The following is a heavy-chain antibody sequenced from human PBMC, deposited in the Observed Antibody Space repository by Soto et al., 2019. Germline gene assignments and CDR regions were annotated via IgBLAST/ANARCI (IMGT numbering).Heavy chain of an antibody. CDR1: GFTFDDYA. D-gene: IGHD3-3*01. CDR2: ISWNSGSI. V-gene: IGHV3-9*01. Sequence: GGSLRLSCAASGFTFDDYAMHWVRQAPGKGLEWVSGISWNSGSIGYADSVKGRFTISRDNAKNSLYLQMNSLRAEDTALYYCAKDMGFLEWLNAFDIWGQGTMVTVSS. CDR3: AKDMGFLEWLNAFDI. J-gene: IGHJ3*02.